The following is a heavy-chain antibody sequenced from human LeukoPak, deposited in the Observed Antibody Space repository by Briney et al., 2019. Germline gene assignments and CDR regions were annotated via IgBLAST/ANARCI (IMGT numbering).Heavy chain of an antibody. CDR3: ARSTLLRYFDWSEPSLDY. CDR2: VNPSSGGP. J-gene: IGHJ4*02. D-gene: IGHD3-9*01. V-gene: IGHV1-2*06. Sequence: ASVNVSCKASGYTFTGYSIHWVRQAPGQGLEWMGRVNPSSGGPSYAQTFQGRVTITRDTSASTAYMELSSLRSEDTAVYYCARSTLLRYFDWSEPSLDYWGQGTLVTVSS. CDR1: GYTFTGYS.